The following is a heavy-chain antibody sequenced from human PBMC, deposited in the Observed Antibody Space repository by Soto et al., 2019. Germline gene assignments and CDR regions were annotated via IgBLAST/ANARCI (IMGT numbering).Heavy chain of an antibody. Sequence: GGSMRLSCAASGFTFSSYAMHWVRQAPGKWLEWVAVISYDGSNKYYADSVEGRFTISRDNSKNTLYLQMNSLRAEDTAVYYCAREVPTRYNWFDPWGQGTLVNVSS. CDR2: ISYDGSNK. CDR1: GFTFSSYA. V-gene: IGHV3-30-3*01. J-gene: IGHJ5*02. CDR3: AREVPTRYNWFDP.